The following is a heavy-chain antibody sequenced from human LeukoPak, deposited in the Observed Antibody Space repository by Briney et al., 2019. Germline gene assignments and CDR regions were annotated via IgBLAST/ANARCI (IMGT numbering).Heavy chain of an antibody. CDR1: GFTVSEYD. Sequence: GGSLRLSCAASGFTVSEYDMHWVGQATGKGLKGVSSIGIVGATYYVGSVKGRFTMSRDNASNKVHLQMNSLRDGDTGFYYCLRDYHGMDVWGQGTTVIVSS. D-gene: IGHD3-16*02. V-gene: IGHV3-13*01. CDR3: LRDYHGMDV. J-gene: IGHJ6*02. CDR2: IGIVGAT.